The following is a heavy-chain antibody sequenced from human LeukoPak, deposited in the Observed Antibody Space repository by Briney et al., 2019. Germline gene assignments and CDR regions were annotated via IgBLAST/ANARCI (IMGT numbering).Heavy chain of an antibody. CDR1: GGSISSYD. V-gene: IGHV4-59*01. CDR3: ARGTLDYRYNAHYYYYGMDV. CDR2: IYYSGST. Sequence: SETLSLTCTVSGGSISSYDWSWIRQPPGKGLEWIAYIYYSGSTNYNPSLKSRVTISVDTSKNQSSLKLSSVTAADTAVYYCARGTLDYRYNAHYYYYGMDVWGQGTTVTVSS. D-gene: IGHD4-11*01. J-gene: IGHJ6*02.